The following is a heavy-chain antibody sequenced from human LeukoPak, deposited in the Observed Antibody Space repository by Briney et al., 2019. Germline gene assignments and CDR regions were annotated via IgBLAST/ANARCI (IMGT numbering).Heavy chain of an antibody. V-gene: IGHV3-23*01. Sequence: PGGSLRLSCAASGFTFSSYAMSWVRQAPGKGLEWVSAISGSGGSTYYADSVKGRFTISRDNSKNTLYLQMNSLRAEDTAVYYCVKDWGRYSYGYNWFDPWGQGTLVTVSS. CDR2: ISGSGGST. CDR3: VKDWGRYSYGYNWFDP. CDR1: GFTFSSYA. D-gene: IGHD5-18*01. J-gene: IGHJ5*02.